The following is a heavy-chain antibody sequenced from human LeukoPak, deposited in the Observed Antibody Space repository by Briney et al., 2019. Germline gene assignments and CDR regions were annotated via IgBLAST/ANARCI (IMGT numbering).Heavy chain of an antibody. CDR2: IKADGSEA. CDR1: VFTFSSHW. Sequence: PGGSLRLSCAASVFTFSSHWMSWVRQAPGKGLEWVGNIKADGSEAYHVDSVKGRFTISRDNARNSLFLQMNSLRVEDTAVYYCASQSYARFDPWGQGTLVTVSS. CDR3: ASQSYARFDP. J-gene: IGHJ5*02. D-gene: IGHD3-16*01. V-gene: IGHV3-7*01.